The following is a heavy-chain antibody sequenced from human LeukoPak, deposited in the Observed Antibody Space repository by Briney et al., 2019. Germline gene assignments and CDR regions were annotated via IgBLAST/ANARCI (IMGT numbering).Heavy chain of an antibody. D-gene: IGHD3-10*01. V-gene: IGHV3-23*01. J-gene: IGHJ5*02. CDR2: ISGSGGST. CDR1: GFTFSSYA. Sequence: GGSLRLSCAASGFTFSSYAMSWVRQAPGKGLEWVSAISGSGGSTYYADSVKGRFTISRDNSKITLYLQMNSLRAEDTAVYYCEKGGYGSGRTNWFDPWGQGTLVTVSS. CDR3: EKGGYGSGRTNWFDP.